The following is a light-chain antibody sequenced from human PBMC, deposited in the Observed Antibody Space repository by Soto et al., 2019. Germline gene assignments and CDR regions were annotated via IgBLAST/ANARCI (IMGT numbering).Light chain of an antibody. Sequence: QSVLAQPPSVSGAPGQRVTMSCTGSSSNIGAGYDVHWYQQLPGTAPKLLIYGNSNRPSGVPDRFSGSKSGTSTSLAITGLQAEDEADYYCQSYDSSLSSYVFGTGTTLTVL. CDR1: SSNIGAGYD. CDR3: QSYDSSLSSYV. CDR2: GNS. V-gene: IGLV1-40*01. J-gene: IGLJ1*01.